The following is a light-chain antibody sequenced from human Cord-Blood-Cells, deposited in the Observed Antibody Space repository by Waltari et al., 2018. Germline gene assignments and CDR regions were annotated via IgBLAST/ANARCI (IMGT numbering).Light chain of an antibody. CDR1: QDISNY. Sequence: DIQMTQSPSSLSASVGDRVTITSQASQDISNYLNWYQQTPGKAPKLLIYDASNFETGVPSRFSGSGSGTDFTFTISSLQPEDIATYYCQQYDNLYTFGQGTKLEIK. J-gene: IGKJ2*01. V-gene: IGKV1-33*01. CDR3: QQYDNLYT. CDR2: DAS.